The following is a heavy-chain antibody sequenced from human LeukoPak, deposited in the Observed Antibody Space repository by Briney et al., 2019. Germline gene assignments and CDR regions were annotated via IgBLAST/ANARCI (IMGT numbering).Heavy chain of an antibody. CDR3: VRDESAVPTFRFDY. CDR1: GFSFSNYW. CDR2: IKEDGSEK. Sequence: PGGSLRLSCAVSGFSFSNYWVSWVRQAPGKGLEWVGHIKEDGSEKNYVDSVKGRFTLSRDNAKNSLYLQMNSLRAEDTAVYYCVRDESAVPTFRFDYWGQGTLVTVSS. D-gene: IGHD4-17*01. V-gene: IGHV3-7*01. J-gene: IGHJ4*02.